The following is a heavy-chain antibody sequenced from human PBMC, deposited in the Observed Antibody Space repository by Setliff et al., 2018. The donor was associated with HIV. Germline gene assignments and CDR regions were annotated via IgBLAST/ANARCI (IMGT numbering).Heavy chain of an antibody. Sequence: KPSETLSLTCAVSGYSISSGYYWGWIRQPPGKGLEWIGSIYHGGSTYYNPSLKSRVTISVDTSKNQFSLKLSSVTAADTAGYYCARERSALLWKNWFDPWGQGTLVTVSS. CDR1: GYSISSGYY. V-gene: IGHV4-38-2*02. CDR3: ARERSALLWKNWFDP. J-gene: IGHJ5*02. CDR2: IYHGGST. D-gene: IGHD3-10*01.